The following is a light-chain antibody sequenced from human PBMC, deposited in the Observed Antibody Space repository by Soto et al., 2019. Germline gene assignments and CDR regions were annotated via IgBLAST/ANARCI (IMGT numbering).Light chain of an antibody. CDR1: SSDVGGYNY. Sequence: QSALTQPASVSGSPGQSITIFCTGTSSDVGGYNYVSWYQQLPGKAPKLMIYDVSDRPSGVSNRFSGSKSGNTASLTISGLQAEDEADYYCSSYTSSSLYVFGTGTKLTVL. J-gene: IGLJ1*01. CDR3: SSYTSSSLYV. V-gene: IGLV2-14*01. CDR2: DVS.